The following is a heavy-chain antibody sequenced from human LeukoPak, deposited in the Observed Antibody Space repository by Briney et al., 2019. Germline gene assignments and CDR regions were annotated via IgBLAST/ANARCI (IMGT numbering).Heavy chain of an antibody. CDR3: ARLRSIAARPRGYFDY. J-gene: IGHJ4*02. D-gene: IGHD6-6*01. Sequence: SETLSLTCAVYGGSFSGYYWSWIRQPPGKGLEWVGSIYYSGSTYCNPSLKSRVTISVDTSNNQFSLKLSSVTAADTAVYYCARLRSIAARPRGYFDYWGQGTLVTVSS. CDR2: IYYSGST. V-gene: IGHV4-34*01. CDR1: GGSFSGYY.